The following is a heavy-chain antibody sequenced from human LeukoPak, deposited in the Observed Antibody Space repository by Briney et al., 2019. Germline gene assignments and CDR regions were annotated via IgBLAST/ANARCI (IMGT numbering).Heavy chain of an antibody. D-gene: IGHD4-23*01. V-gene: IGHV1-69*13. J-gene: IGHJ4*02. CDR3: ARGWLAETTVVTPYNY. CDR1: GGTFSSYD. Sequence: SVKVSCKASGGTFSSYDISWVRQAPGQGLEWMGGITPIFGTAKYAQKFQGRATITAVESMSTAYMELSSLRSEDTAVYYCARGWLAETTVVTPYNYWGQGTLVTVSS. CDR2: ITPIFGTA.